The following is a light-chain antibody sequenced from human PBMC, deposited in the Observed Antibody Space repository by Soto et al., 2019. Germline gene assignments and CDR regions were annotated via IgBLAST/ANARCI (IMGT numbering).Light chain of an antibody. J-gene: IGKJ4*01. Sequence: EIVLTQSPGTLSLSPGERATLSCRASQSVSSSYLAGYQQKPGQAPRLLIYGASSRATGIPDRFSGSGSGTDFTLPISRLEPEDFAVYYCHQYESSPLTFGGGTKVEI. V-gene: IGKV3-20*01. CDR2: GAS. CDR3: HQYESSPLT. CDR1: QSVSSSY.